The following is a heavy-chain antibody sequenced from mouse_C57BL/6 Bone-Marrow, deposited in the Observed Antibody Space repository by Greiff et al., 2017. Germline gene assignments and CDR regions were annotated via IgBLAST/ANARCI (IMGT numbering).Heavy chain of an antibody. V-gene: IGHV3-6*01. Sequence: EVKLQESGPGLVKPSQSLSLTCSVTGYSITSGYYWNWIRQFPGNKLEWMGYISYDGSNNYNPSLKNRISITRDTSKNQFFLKLNSVTTEDTATYYCASPLYYYGSPMDYWGQGTSVTVSS. CDR3: ASPLYYYGSPMDY. D-gene: IGHD1-1*01. CDR1: GYSITSGYY. J-gene: IGHJ4*01. CDR2: ISYDGSN.